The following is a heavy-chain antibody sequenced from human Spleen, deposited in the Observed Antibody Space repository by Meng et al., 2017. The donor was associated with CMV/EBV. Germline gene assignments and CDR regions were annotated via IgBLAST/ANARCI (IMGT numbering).Heavy chain of an antibody. CDR2: ITSSGRTI. Sequence: GGSLRLSCAASGFTFSDFYMSWIRQAPGKGLEWVSYITSSGRTIHYADSVKGRFTASRDNAKNSLYLQMNSLRAEDTAVYYCARGSRVTMIVVAPSGWGQGTLVTVSS. CDR1: GFTFSDFY. J-gene: IGHJ4*02. CDR3: ARGSRVTMIVVAPSG. D-gene: IGHD3-22*01. V-gene: IGHV3-11*01.